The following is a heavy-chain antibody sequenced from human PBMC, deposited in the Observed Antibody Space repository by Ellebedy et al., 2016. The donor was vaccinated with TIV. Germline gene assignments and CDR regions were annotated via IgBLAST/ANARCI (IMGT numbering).Heavy chain of an antibody. CDR3: ASKMGSSGWYHLDY. J-gene: IGHJ4*02. Sequence: AASVKVSCKASGYTFPGYYMHWVRQPPRQGLEWMGIINPSGGSTSYAQKFQGRVTMTRDTSTSTVYMELSSLRSEDTAVYYCASKMGSSGWYHLDYWGQGTLVTVSS. CDR1: GYTFPGYY. V-gene: IGHV1-46*01. CDR2: INPSGGST. D-gene: IGHD6-19*01.